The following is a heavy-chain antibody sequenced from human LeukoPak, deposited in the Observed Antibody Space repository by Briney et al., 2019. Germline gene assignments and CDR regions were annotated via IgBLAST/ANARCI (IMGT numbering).Heavy chain of an antibody. CDR1: GYTFTSYY. Sequence: GASVKVSCKASGYTFTSYYMHWVRQAPGQGLEWMGIINPSGGSTSYAQKFQGRVTMTRDTSTSTVYMELSSLRSGDTAVYYCAREGGYCSGGSCYHYFDYWGQGTLVTVSS. CDR2: INPSGGST. V-gene: IGHV1-46*01. CDR3: AREGGYCSGGSCYHYFDY. J-gene: IGHJ4*02. D-gene: IGHD2-15*01.